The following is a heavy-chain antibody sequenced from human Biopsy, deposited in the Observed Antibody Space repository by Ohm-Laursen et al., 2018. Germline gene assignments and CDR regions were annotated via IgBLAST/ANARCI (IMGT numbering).Heavy chain of an antibody. J-gene: IGHJ6*02. D-gene: IGHD2-2*01. CDR3: ARVLLPAAAVHYGMDV. CDR1: GFSFSSYG. V-gene: IGHV3-21*01. CDR2: ISSSSNSI. Sequence: SLRLSCTASGFSFSSYGMHWVRQAPGKGLEWVSSISSSSNSIYYGDSVKGRFTISRDNAKNSLYLQMNSLRAEDTAVYYCARVLLPAAAVHYGMDVWGQGTTVTVSS.